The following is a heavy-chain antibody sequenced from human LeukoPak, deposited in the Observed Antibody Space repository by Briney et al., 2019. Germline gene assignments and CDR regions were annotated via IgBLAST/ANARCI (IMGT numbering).Heavy chain of an antibody. CDR1: GYTFRRFW. V-gene: IGHV5-51*01. J-gene: IGHJ4*02. CDR3: ARQWECTGGSCYPNYFDS. D-gene: IGHD2-15*01. Sequence: GESLKISCMGSGYTFRRFWIAWVRQKPDKGLEWMGLFYPGDSVARYTPSFQGQVTMSADKSISTAYLQWSSLQASDTAIYFCARQWECTGGSCYPNYFDSWGQGTLVTVSS. CDR2: FYPGDSVA.